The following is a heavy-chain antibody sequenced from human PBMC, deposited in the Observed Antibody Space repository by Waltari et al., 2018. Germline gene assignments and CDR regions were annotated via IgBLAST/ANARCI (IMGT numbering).Heavy chain of an antibody. CDR1: GFTLSTSA. V-gene: IGHV3-23*01. CDR3: AKEVWRQLGKMVGWFDP. J-gene: IGHJ5*02. CDR2: SGSPDART. Sequence: EVQLLESGGGLVQPGGSLRLSCVGSGFTLSTSAMSWVRQVPGKGLEWVSASGSPDARTYYSDSVKGRFTVSRDNSKNTLFLQMNSLRAEDTAIYYCAKEVWRQLGKMVGWFDPWGQGTLVTVSS. D-gene: IGHD2-8*01.